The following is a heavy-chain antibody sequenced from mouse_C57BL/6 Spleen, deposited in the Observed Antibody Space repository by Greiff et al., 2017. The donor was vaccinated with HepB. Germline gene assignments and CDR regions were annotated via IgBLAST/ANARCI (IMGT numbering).Heavy chain of an antibody. J-gene: IGHJ3*01. CDR2: ISDGGSYT. CDR1: GFTFSSYA. CDR3: ARDYYYGSWFAY. V-gene: IGHV5-4*03. D-gene: IGHD1-1*01. Sequence: EVMLVESGGGLVKPGGSLKLSCAASGFTFSSYAMSWVRQTPEKRLEWVATISDGGSYTYYPDNVKGRFTISRDNAKNNLYLQMSHLKSEDTAMYYCARDYYYGSWFAYWGQGTLVTVSA.